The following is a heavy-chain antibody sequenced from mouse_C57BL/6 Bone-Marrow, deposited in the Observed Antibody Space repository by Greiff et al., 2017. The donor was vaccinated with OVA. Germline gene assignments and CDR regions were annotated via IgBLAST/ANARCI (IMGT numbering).Heavy chain of an antibody. Sequence: DVKLQESVAELVRPGASVKLSCTASGFNIKNTYMHWVKQRPEQGLEWIGRIDPANGNTKYAPKFQGKATITADTSSNTAYLQLSSLTSEDTAIYYCARRTTVVGAPFDYWGQGTTLTVSS. V-gene: IGHV14-3*01. D-gene: IGHD1-1*01. CDR2: IDPANGNT. CDR3: ARRTTVVGAPFDY. CDR1: GFNIKNTY. J-gene: IGHJ2*01.